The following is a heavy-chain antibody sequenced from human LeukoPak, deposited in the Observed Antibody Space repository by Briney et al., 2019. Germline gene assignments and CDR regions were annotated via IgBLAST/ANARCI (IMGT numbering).Heavy chain of an antibody. CDR2: MNPNSGNT. CDR3: AGDMVRGVILRRVLEY. Sequence: ASVKVSCKASGYTFTSYDTNWVRRATGQGLEWMGWMNPNSGNTDYAQKFQGRVTMTRDTSINTAYMELSRLRSDDTAVYYCAGDMVRGVILRRVLEYWGQGTLVTVSS. CDR1: GYTFTSYD. J-gene: IGHJ4*02. V-gene: IGHV1-8*01. D-gene: IGHD3-10*01.